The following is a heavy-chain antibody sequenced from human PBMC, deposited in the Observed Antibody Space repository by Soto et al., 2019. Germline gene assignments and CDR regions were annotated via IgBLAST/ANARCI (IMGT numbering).Heavy chain of an antibody. Sequence: QVQLVQSRAEVKKPGSSVKVSCKASGGTFSSYAISWVRQAPGQGLEWMGGIIPIFGTANYAQKFQGRVTITADESTSTAYMELSSLRSEDTAVYYCARLGTPYYSSSWGNWFDPWGQGTLVTVSS. CDR2: IIPIFGTA. D-gene: IGHD6-13*01. CDR3: ARLGTPYYSSSWGNWFDP. CDR1: GGTFSSYA. V-gene: IGHV1-69*01. J-gene: IGHJ5*02.